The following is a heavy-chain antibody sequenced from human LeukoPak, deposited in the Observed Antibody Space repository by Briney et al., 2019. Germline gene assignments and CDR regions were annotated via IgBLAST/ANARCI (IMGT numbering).Heavy chain of an antibody. J-gene: IGHJ5*02. CDR1: GYTFTGYY. Sequence: ASAKVSCKASGYTFTGYYMHWVRQAPGQGLEWMGWINPNSGDTNYAQKFQGRVTITRDTSISTAYMELSRLRSDDTAVYYCARGWISGYNWFDPWGQGTLVTVSS. CDR3: ARGWISGYNWFDP. CDR2: INPNSGDT. D-gene: IGHD5-12*01. V-gene: IGHV1-2*02.